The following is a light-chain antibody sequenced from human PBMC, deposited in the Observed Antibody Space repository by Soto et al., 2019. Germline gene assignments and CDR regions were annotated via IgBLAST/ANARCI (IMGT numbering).Light chain of an antibody. CDR3: SSYTSGSTLYV. V-gene: IGLV2-14*01. J-gene: IGLJ1*01. Sequence: QSVVTQPASVSGSPGQSITISCTGTSSDVGSYNYVSWYQHHPGKAPRLMIYASSNRPSGVSHRFSGSRSGSTASLTISGLQAEDEADYYCSSYTSGSTLYVFGTGTKLTVL. CDR2: ASS. CDR1: SSDVGSYNY.